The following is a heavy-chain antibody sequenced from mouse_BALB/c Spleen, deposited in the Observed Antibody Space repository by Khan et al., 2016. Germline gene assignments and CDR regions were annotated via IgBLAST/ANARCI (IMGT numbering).Heavy chain of an antibody. J-gene: IGHJ2*01. CDR2: ISYSVST. CDR3: ARLRRYYFDY. V-gene: IGHV3-2*02. CDR1: GYSITSDYA. Sequence: EVQLQESGPGLVKPSQSLSLTCTVTGYSITSDYAWNWIRQFPGNKLEWMGYISYSVSTSYNPSLKSRISITRDTSKNQFFLQLNSVTTEDTATYYCARLRRYYFDYWGQGTTLTVSS. D-gene: IGHD1-1*01.